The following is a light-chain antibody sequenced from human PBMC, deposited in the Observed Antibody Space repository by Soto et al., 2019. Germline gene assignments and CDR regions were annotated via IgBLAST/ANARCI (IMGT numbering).Light chain of an antibody. CDR2: DTS. J-gene: IGKJ5*01. V-gene: IGKV3-11*01. CDR3: QQRSTWPLIT. Sequence: EIVLTQSPATLSLSPGERATLSCRASQSVSTYLAWYQQKPGLAPRLLIYDTSNRATGIPARFSGSGSETDFTLTISSLEPEDFAVYYCQQRSTWPLITFGQGTRLEI. CDR1: QSVSTY.